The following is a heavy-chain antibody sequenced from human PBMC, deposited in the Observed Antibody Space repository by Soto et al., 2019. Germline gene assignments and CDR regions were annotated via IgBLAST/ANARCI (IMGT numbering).Heavy chain of an antibody. D-gene: IGHD2-15*01. CDR1: GDTLTELA. CDR3: ATGRVVVAATDAFDI. CDR2: FDPEDGET. J-gene: IGHJ3*02. Sequence: VSVKVSCKVSGDTLTELAMHWVRQAPGKGLEWMGGFDPEDGETIYAQKFQGRVTMTEDTSTDTAYMELSSLRSEDTAVYYCATGRVVVAATDAFDIWGQGTMVTVSS. V-gene: IGHV1-24*01.